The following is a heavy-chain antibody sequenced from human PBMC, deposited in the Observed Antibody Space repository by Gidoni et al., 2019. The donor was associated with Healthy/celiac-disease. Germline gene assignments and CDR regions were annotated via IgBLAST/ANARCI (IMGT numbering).Heavy chain of an antibody. D-gene: IGHD6-13*01. V-gene: IGHV4-34*01. CDR2: INHSGST. CDR1: GGSFSGYY. Sequence: QVQLQQWGAGLLKPSETLSLTCAVYGGSFSGYYWSWIRQPPGKGLEWIGEINHSGSTNYNPSLKSLVTISVDTSKNQFSLKLSSVTAADTAVYYCARGDVAAAGTGYWGQGTLVTVSS. J-gene: IGHJ4*02. CDR3: ARGDVAAAGTGY.